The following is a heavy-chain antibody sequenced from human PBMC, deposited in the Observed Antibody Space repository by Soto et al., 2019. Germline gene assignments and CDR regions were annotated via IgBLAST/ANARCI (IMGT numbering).Heavy chain of an antibody. D-gene: IGHD6-13*01. CDR1: GYTFTNYG. CDR2: ISAYNGNT. CDR3: GRDQAYSSSWSYYYYYYGMDV. J-gene: IGHJ6*02. Sequence: ASVKVSCQASGYTFTNYGISWVRQAPGQGLEWMGWISAYNGNTNYAQKLQGRVTMTTDTSTSTAYMELRSLRSDDTAVYYCGRDQAYSSSWSYYYYYYGMDVWGQGTLVTVSS. V-gene: IGHV1-18*01.